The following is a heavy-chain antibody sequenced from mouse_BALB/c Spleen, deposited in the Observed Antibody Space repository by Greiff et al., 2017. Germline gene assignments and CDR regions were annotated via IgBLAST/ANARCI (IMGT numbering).Heavy chain of an antibody. J-gene: IGHJ4*01. Sequence: EVQLVESGGGLVKPGGSLKLSCAASGFTFSSYTMSWVRQTPEKRLEWVATISSGGGNTYYPDSVKGRFTISRDNAKNNLYLQMSSLRSEDTALYYCASHYYGYRNYAMDYWGQGTSVTVSS. D-gene: IGHD1-2*01. V-gene: IGHV5-9*03. CDR3: ASHYYGYRNYAMDY. CDR2: ISSGGGNT. CDR1: GFTFSSYT.